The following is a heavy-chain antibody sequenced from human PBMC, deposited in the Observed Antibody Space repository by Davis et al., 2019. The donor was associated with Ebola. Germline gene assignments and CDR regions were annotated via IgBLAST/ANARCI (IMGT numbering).Heavy chain of an antibody. V-gene: IGHV4-4*07. J-gene: IGHJ4*02. D-gene: IGHD3-3*01. CDR2: IYTSGST. CDR1: GGSISSYY. CDR3: ARGKATIFGVVIQPRGFDY. Sequence: PGGSLRLSCTVSGGSISSYYWSWIRQPAGKGLEWIGRIYTSGSTNYNPSLKSRVTISVDTSKNQFSLKLSSVTAADTAVYYCARGKATIFGVVIQPRGFDYWGQGTLVTVSS.